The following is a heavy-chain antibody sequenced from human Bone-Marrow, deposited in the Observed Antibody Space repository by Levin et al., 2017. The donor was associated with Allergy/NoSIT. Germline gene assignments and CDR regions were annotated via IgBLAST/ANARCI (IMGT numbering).Heavy chain of an antibody. CDR3: AREGSSGCPTWPGYGMDV. D-gene: IGHD6-19*01. CDR1: GGTFSSYA. J-gene: IGHJ6*02. V-gene: IGHV1-69*13. CDR2: IIPIFGTA. Sequence: VASVKVSCKASGGTFSSYAISWVRQAPGQGLEWMGGIIPIFGTANYAQKFQGRVTITADESTSTAYMELSSLRSEDTAVYYCAREGSSGCPTWPGYGMDVWGQGTTVTVSS.